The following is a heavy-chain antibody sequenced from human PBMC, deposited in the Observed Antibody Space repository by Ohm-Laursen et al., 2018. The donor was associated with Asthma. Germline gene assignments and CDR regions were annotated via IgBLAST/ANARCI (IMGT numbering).Heavy chain of an antibody. CDR2: INSVFGTT. CDR3: ARKAGSCISRTCYSLDF. Sequence: ASVKVSCNSLGGTFNTYVIGWVRQAPGQGLEWMGGINSVFGTTTYPQKFQDRVTITADDSTSTVYMELSSLRSEDTAVYYCARKAGSCISRTCYSLDFWGQGTLVTVSS. V-gene: IGHV1-69*13. D-gene: IGHD2-2*01. J-gene: IGHJ4*02. CDR1: GGTFNTYV.